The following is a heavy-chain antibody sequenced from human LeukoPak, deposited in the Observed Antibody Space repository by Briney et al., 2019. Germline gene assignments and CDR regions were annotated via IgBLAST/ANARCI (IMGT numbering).Heavy chain of an antibody. V-gene: IGHV3-21*01. D-gene: IGHD1-26*01. CDR2: ISSSSSYI. Sequence: GGSLRLSCAASGFTFSSYSMNWVRQAPGKGLQWVSSISSSSSYIYYADSVKGRFTISRDNAKNSMYLQMNSLRAEDTAVYYCARDPEGATTGASDYWGQGTLFTVSS. CDR1: GFTFSSYS. CDR3: ARDPEGATTGASDY. J-gene: IGHJ4*02.